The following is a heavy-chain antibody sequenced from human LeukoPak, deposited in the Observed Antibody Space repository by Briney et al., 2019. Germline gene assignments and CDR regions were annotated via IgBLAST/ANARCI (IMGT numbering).Heavy chain of an antibody. V-gene: IGHV1-8*01. J-gene: IGHJ4*02. CDR1: GYTFTSYD. CDR3: ARDPRYCSGGSCFD. D-gene: IGHD2-15*01. CDR2: VNPNSGNT. Sequence: GASVKVSCKASGYTFTSYDINWVRQATGQGLEWMGWVNPNSGNTGYAQKFQGRVTMTRNTSISTAYMELSSLRSEDTAVYYCARDPRYCSGGSCFDWGQGTLVTVSS.